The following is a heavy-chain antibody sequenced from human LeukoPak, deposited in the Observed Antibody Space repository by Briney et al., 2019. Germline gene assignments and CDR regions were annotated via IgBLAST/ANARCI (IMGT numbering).Heavy chain of an antibody. D-gene: IGHD3-3*01. Sequence: GRSLRLSCAASGFTFSSYGMHWVRQAPGKGLEWVAVISYDGSNKYYADSVKGRFTISRDNSKNTLYLQMNSLRAEDTAVYYCAIGRYAFWSGPLDYWGQGTLVTVSS. CDR3: AIGRYAFWSGPLDY. J-gene: IGHJ4*02. V-gene: IGHV3-30*03. CDR1: GFTFSSYG. CDR2: ISYDGSNK.